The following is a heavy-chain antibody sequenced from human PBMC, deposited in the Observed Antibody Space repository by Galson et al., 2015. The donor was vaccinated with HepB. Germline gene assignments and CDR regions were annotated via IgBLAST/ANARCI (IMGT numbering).Heavy chain of an antibody. V-gene: IGHV6-1*01. J-gene: IGHJ3*02. CDR3: ARGIAAAGHALDI. CDR2: TYYRSNWYK. CDR1: GDSVSSNSAV. D-gene: IGHD6-13*01. Sequence: CAISGDSVSSNSAVWSWIRQSPSRGLEWLGRTYYRSNWYKDDAVSVKGRITINPDTSKNQLSLHLNSVTPDDTAVYYCARGIAAAGHALDIWGQGTMDTVSS.